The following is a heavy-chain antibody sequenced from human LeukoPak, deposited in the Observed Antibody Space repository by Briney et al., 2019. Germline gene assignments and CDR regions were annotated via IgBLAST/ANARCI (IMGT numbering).Heavy chain of an antibody. CDR1: GGSISSGSYY. Sequence: KSSQTLSLTCTVSGGSISSGSYYWSWIRQPAGKGLEWIGRIYTSGSTNYNPSLKSRVTISVDTSKNQFSLKLSSVTAADTAVYYCARDRQFGGYSYGLYYYYMDVWGKGTTVTVSS. CDR3: ARDRQFGGYSYGLYYYYMDV. V-gene: IGHV4-61*02. CDR2: IYTSGST. D-gene: IGHD5-18*01. J-gene: IGHJ6*03.